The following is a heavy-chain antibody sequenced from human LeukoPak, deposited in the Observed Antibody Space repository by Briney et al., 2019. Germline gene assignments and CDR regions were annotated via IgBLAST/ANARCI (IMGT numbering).Heavy chain of an antibody. J-gene: IGHJ4*02. Sequence: KTSQTLSLTCTVSGGSISSGGYYWSWIRQPPGKGLEWIGEINHSGSTNYNPSLKSRVTISVDTSKNQFSLKLSSVTAADTAVYYCARVRRYCTNGVCSLTLDYWGQGTLVTVSS. V-gene: IGHV4-30-2*01. CDR1: GGSISSGGYY. D-gene: IGHD2-8*01. CDR3: ARVRRYCTNGVCSLTLDY. CDR2: INHSGST.